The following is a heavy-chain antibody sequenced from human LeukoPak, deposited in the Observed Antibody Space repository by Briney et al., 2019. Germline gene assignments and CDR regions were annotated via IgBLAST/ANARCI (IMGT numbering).Heavy chain of an antibody. D-gene: IGHD6-13*01. J-gene: IGHJ4*02. CDR1: GFTFSSYA. CDR3: ATLTAAGFDY. CDR2: ISYDGSNK. Sequence: GGSLRLSCAASGFTFSSYAMHWVRQAPGKGLEWVAVISYDGSNKYYADSVKGRFTISRDNSKNTLYLQMNSLRAEDTAVYYCATLTAAGFDYWSQGTLVTVSS. V-gene: IGHV3-30-3*01.